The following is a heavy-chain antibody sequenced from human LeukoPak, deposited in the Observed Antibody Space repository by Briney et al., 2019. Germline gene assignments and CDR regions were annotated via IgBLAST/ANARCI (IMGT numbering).Heavy chain of an antibody. Sequence: GGSLRLSCAASGFTFSSYGMHWVRQAPGKGLEWVAVIWYDGSNKYYADSVKGRFTISRDNAKNSLYLQMNSLRAEDTAVYYCARDRDRYYADYWGQGTLVTVSS. J-gene: IGHJ4*02. D-gene: IGHD3-3*01. CDR1: GFTFSSYG. CDR3: ARDRDRYYADY. V-gene: IGHV3-33*01. CDR2: IWYDGSNK.